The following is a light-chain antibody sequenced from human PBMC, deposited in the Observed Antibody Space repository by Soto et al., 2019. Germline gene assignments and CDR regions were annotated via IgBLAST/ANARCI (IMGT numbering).Light chain of an antibody. J-gene: IGLJ2*01. CDR1: SSDVGYYNR. CDR3: SSYTTSSTLV. V-gene: IGLV2-18*02. Sequence: QSVLTQPPSVSGSPGQSVTISCTGTSSDVGYYNRVSWYQQPPGTAPKLMVFEVSNRPSGVPDRVSGSKSGNTASLTISGLQAEDEADYYCSSYTTSSTLVFGGGTKLTVL. CDR2: EVS.